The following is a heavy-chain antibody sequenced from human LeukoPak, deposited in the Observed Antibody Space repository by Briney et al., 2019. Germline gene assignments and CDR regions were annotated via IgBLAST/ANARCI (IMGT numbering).Heavy chain of an antibody. CDR2: VSGSGDTT. CDR3: AKPPDSFDY. J-gene: IGHJ4*02. CDR1: GLTVITYD. Sequence: HSGGSLRLSCAASGLTVITYDMSWVRQAPGKGLEWVSSVSGSGDTTYYTDSVKGRFTISRDNSKNTLYLQMNSLRAEDTAVYYCAKPPDSFDYWGQGTLVTVSS. V-gene: IGHV3-23*01. D-gene: IGHD1-14*01.